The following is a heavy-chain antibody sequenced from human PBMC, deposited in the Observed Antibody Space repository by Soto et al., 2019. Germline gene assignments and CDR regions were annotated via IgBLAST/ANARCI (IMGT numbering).Heavy chain of an antibody. CDR2: INAGNGNT. CDR1: GYTFTSDA. J-gene: IGHJ6*02. D-gene: IGHD1-26*01. Sequence: ASVQVSCKASGYTFTSDAMHWLRQAPGQRLEWMGWINAGNGNTKYSQKFQGRVTITRDTSTSTAYMELRSLRSDDTAVYYCARDPGRGSYWGDYYYYGMDVWGQGTTVTVSS. V-gene: IGHV1-3*01. CDR3: ARDPGRGSYWGDYYYYGMDV.